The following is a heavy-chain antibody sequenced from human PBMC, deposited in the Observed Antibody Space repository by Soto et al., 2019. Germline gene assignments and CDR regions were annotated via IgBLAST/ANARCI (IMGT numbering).Heavy chain of an antibody. Sequence: QEHLVQSGAEVKKPGSSVKVSCKDSGGLFSSYAISWVRQPPGQGLEWMGGIIPVFGTPFYAQKFQGRVTITADESTNTAYLELSSLRSEDTXXXXXXRGDSPYVWFSEFWGQGSLVTVSS. CDR1: GGLFSSYA. D-gene: IGHD3-10*01. V-gene: IGHV1-69*01. CDR3: XRGDSPYVWFSEF. CDR2: IIPVFGTP. J-gene: IGHJ4*02.